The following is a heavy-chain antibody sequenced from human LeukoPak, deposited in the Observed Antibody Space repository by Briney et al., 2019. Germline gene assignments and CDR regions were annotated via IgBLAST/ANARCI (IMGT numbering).Heavy chain of an antibody. CDR3: ARDLPSTQYYYDSSGPWTDY. CDR2: LSAYNGNT. J-gene: IGHJ4*02. D-gene: IGHD3-22*01. Sequence: GASVKVSCKASGYTFTSYGISWVRQAPGQGLEWMGWLSAYNGNTNYAQKLQGRVTMTTDTSTSTAYMELRSLRSDDTAVYYCARDLPSTQYYYDSSGPWTDYWGQGTLVTVSS. V-gene: IGHV1-18*01. CDR1: GYTFTSYG.